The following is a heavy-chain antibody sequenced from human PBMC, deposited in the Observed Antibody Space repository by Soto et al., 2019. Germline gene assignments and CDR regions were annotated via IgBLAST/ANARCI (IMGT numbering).Heavy chain of an antibody. CDR1: GFTFSSYA. D-gene: IGHD5-18*01. CDR2: ISGSGGST. CDR3: AKWPADTAMGSYYYYYYMDV. J-gene: IGHJ6*03. V-gene: IGHV3-23*01. Sequence: GGSLRLSCAASGFTFSSYAMSWVRQAPGKGLEWVSAISGSGGSTYYADSVKGRFTISRENSKNTLYLQMNSLRAEHTAVYYCAKWPADTAMGSYYYYYYMDVWGKGTPVTVSS.